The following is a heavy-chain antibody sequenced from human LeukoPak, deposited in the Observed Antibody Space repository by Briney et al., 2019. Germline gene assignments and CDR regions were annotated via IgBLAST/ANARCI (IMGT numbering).Heavy chain of an antibody. CDR2: INPSGGST. Sequence: ASVKVSCTASGYTFTSYYMHWVRQAPGQGLEWMGIINPSGGSTSCAQKFQGRVTMTRDTSTSTVYMELSSLRSEDTAVYYCARDVTIFGVVISFDPWGQGTLVTVSS. CDR3: ARDVTIFGVVISFDP. D-gene: IGHD3-3*01. J-gene: IGHJ5*02. V-gene: IGHV1-46*01. CDR1: GYTFTSYY.